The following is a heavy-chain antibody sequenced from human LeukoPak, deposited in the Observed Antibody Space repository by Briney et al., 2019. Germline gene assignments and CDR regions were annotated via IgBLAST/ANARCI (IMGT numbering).Heavy chain of an antibody. CDR2: INHSGST. J-gene: IGHJ4*02. CDR1: GGSFSGYY. Sequence: PSETLSLTCAVYGGSFSGYYWSWIRQPPGKGLEWIGEINHSGSTNYNLSLKSRVTISVDTSKNQFSLKLSSVTAADTAVYYCARGKLRYFDWLWEFDYWGQGTLVTVSS. CDR3: ARGKLRYFDWLWEFDY. D-gene: IGHD3-9*01. V-gene: IGHV4-34*01.